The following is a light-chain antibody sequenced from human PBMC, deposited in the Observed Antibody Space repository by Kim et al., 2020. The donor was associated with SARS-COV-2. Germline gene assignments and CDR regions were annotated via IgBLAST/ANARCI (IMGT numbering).Light chain of an antibody. Sequence: LGQTVRITCQGNSLRSYYASWYQQKPGQAPVLVIYDKNNRPSGIPDRFSGSSSGNTASLTITGAQAEDEADYYCNSRDSSGNHVVFGGGTKLTVL. J-gene: IGLJ2*01. V-gene: IGLV3-19*01. CDR1: SLRSYY. CDR3: NSRDSSGNHVV. CDR2: DKN.